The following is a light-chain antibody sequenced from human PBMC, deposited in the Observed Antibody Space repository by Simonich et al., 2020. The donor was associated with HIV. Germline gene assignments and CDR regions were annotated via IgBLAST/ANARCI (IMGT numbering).Light chain of an antibody. Sequence: DIVMSQTPLSLSVTPGQPASISCKSSQSLLHSDGKTYLYWYLQTPCQSPQLLLYEVSNRCSGGLDRFSGSVSGTDFTLKISRVEAEDVGVYYCMQRIERPPRFTFGPGTKVDIK. CDR1: QSLLHSDGKTY. CDR3: MQRIERPPRFT. J-gene: IGKJ3*01. V-gene: IGKV2D-29*02. CDR2: EVS.